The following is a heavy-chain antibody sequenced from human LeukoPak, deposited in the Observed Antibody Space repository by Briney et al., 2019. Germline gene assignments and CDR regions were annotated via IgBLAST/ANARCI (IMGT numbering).Heavy chain of an antibody. V-gene: IGHV1-2*06. CDR1: GYTFTDYY. CDR3: ARGEWLLHY. J-gene: IGHJ4*02. D-gene: IGHD3-22*01. CDR2: INPNSGGT. Sequence: ASVKVSCKASGYTFTDYYMHWVRQAPGQGLEWMGRINPNSGGTNYAQKFQGRVTMTRDTSISTAHMELSRLRSDDTAAYYCARGEWLLHYWGQGTLVTVSS.